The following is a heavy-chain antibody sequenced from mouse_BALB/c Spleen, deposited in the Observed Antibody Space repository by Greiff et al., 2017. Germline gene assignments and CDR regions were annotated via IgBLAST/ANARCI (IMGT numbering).Heavy chain of an antibody. CDR1: GFTFTDYY. CDR2: IRNKANGYTT. Sequence: EVMLVESGGGLVQPGGSLRLSCATSGFTFTDYYMSWVRQPPGKALEWLGFIRNKANGYTTEYSASVKGRFTISRDNSQSILYLQMNTLRAEDSATYYCARGGNDYDWFAYWGQGTLVTVSA. CDR3: ARGGNDYDWFAY. J-gene: IGHJ3*01. V-gene: IGHV7-3*02. D-gene: IGHD2-4*01.